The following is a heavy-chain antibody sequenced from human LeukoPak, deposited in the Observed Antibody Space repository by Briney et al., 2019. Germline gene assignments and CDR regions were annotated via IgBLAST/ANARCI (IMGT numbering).Heavy chain of an antibody. V-gene: IGHV3-48*03. CDR1: GFTFSSYE. D-gene: IGHD2-2*01. CDR3: AREGGSAAPDY. CDR2: ISSSGSTI. Sequence: PGGSLRLSCAASGFTFSSYERNWVRQAPGKGLEWVSYISSSGSTIYYADSVKGRFTISRDNAKTSLYLQMNSLRAEDTAVYYCAREGGSAAPDYWGQGTMVTVSS. J-gene: IGHJ4*02.